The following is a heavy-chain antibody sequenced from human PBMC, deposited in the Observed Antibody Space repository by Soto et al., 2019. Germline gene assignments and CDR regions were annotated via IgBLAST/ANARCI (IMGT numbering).Heavy chain of an antibody. J-gene: IGHJ4*02. CDR3: ARDLVYDFWSGYSAHFDY. CDR1: GYTFTSYG. Sequence: ASVKVSCKASGYTFTSYGISWVRQAPGQGLEWMGWISAYNGNTNYAQKLQGRVTMTTDTSTSTAYMELRSLRSDDTAVYYCARDLVYDFWSGYSAHFDYWGQETLVTVSS. V-gene: IGHV1-18*01. CDR2: ISAYNGNT. D-gene: IGHD3-3*01.